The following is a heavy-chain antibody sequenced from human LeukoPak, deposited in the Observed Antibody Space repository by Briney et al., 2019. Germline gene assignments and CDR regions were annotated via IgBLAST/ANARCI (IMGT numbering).Heavy chain of an antibody. V-gene: IGHV1-3*01. D-gene: IGHD2-15*01. CDR1: GYTFTTYA. J-gene: IGHJ5*02. CDR3: ARAAPGDCSGGSCYSEYNWFDP. Sequence: ASVKVSSKASGYTFTTYAMHWVRQAPGQRLEWIGCINAGKGNTKYSQKFQGRVTITRDTSASTAYMELSSLRSEDTAVYYCARAAPGDCSGGSCYSEYNWFDPWGQGTLVTVSS. CDR2: INAGKGNT.